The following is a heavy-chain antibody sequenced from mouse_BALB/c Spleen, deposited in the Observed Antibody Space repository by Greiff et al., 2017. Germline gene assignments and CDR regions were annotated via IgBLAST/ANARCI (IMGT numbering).Heavy chain of an antibody. V-gene: IGHV5-6-2*01. D-gene: IGHD1-1*01. Sequence: EVQVVESGGGLVKLGGSLKLSCAASGFTFSSYYMSWVRQTPEKRLELVAAINSNGGSTYYPDTVKGRFTISRDNAKNTLYLQMSSLKSEDTALYYCARYYYGSRPFDYWGQGTTLTVSS. CDR2: INSNGGST. CDR1: GFTFSSYY. J-gene: IGHJ2*01. CDR3: ARYYYGSRPFDY.